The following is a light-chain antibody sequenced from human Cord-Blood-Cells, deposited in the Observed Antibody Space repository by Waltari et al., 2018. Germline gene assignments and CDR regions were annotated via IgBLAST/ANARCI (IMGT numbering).Light chain of an antibody. V-gene: IGKV1-5*01. CDR2: DAS. CDR1: QSISSW. J-gene: IGKJ1*01. CDR3: QQYNSYSGT. Sequence: DIQLTQSPSTLSASVADRLTITCRASQSISSWLAWYQQKPGKAPKLLIYDASSLESGVPSRFSGRGSGTEFTLTISSLQPDDFATYYCQQYNSYSGTFGQGTKVEIK.